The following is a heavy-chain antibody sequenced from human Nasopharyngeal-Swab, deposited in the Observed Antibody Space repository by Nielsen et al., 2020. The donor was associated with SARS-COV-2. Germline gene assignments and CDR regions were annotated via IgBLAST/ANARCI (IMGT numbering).Heavy chain of an antibody. Sequence: GGSLRLSCVASGFSFTTYWMHWVRQAPGKGLVWVSRINGDGTWISYADSVKGRFTISRDNSKNTLSLQMNSLRADDTAVYYCAKDLRGPYFFWGQGTLVTVSS. V-gene: IGHV3-74*01. CDR1: GFSFTTYW. D-gene: IGHD2/OR15-2a*01. J-gene: IGHJ4*02. CDR3: AKDLRGPYFF. CDR2: INGDGTWI.